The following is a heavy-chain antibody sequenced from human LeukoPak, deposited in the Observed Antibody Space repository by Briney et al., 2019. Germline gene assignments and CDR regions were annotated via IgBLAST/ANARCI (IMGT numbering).Heavy chain of an antibody. V-gene: IGHV4-39*07. CDR1: GGSISSSSYY. J-gene: IGHJ5*02. CDR3: ARDTTGRWFDP. D-gene: IGHD4-17*01. CDR2: IYYSGST. Sequence: PSETLSLTCTVSGGSISSSSYYWGWIRQPPGKGLEWIGSIYYSGSTYYNPSLKSRVTISVDTSKNQFSLKLSSVTAADTAVYYCARDTTGRWFDPWGQGTLVTVSS.